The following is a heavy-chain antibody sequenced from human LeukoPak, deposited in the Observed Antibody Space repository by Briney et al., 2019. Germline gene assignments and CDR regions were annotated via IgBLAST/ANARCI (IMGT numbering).Heavy chain of an antibody. V-gene: IGHV4-34*01. CDR2: INHSGST. D-gene: IGHD3-10*01. CDR1: GGSFSGYY. Sequence: SETLSLTCAVYGGSFSGYYWSWIRQPPGKGLEWIGEINHSGSTNYNPSLKSRVTISVDTPKNQFSLKLSSVTAADTAVYYCARIQIITMVRGVTPSFFDYWGQGTLVTVSS. J-gene: IGHJ4*02. CDR3: ARIQIITMVRGVTPSFFDY.